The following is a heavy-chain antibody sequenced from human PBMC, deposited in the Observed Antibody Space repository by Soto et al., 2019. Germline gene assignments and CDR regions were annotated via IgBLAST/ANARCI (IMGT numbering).Heavy chain of an antibody. CDR1: GFTFTSYS. CDR2: VNPGGYST. D-gene: IGHD5-12*01. J-gene: IGHJ4*02. Sequence: EVQLLQSGGGLVQPGGSLRLSCAASGFTFTSYSMTWVRQTPGKGLEWVAAVNPGGYSTYYADSVKGRFTISRDNSNKTLYLQMNSLRAEDTAVYYCAKDLRAGSGYDCEYRDQGTLVTVSS. V-gene: IGHV3-23*01. CDR3: AKDLRAGSGYDCEY.